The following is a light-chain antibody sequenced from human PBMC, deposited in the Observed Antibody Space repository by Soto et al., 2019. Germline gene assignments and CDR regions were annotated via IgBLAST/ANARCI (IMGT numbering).Light chain of an antibody. Sequence: EIVMTQSPATLSVSPGERATLSCRASQSVSSNLAWYQQKPGQAPRLLIYGAFTRATGIPARFSGSGSGTEFTLTISSLQSEDFAVYYCQQYGSSPPALTFGGGTKVEIK. CDR2: GAF. CDR3: QQYGSSPPALT. V-gene: IGKV3-15*01. CDR1: QSVSSN. J-gene: IGKJ4*01.